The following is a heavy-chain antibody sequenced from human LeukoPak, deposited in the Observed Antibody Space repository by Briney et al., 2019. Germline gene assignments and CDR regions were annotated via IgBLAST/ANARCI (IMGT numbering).Heavy chain of an antibody. D-gene: IGHD2-2*01. CDR1: GGTFSSYA. J-gene: IGHJ6*03. V-gene: IGHV1-69*05. CDR3: ARDRDVVVPAAPYYYYYYMDV. CDR2: IIPIFGTA. Sequence: SVKVSCKASGGTFSSYAISWVRQAPGQGLEWMGGIIPIFGTANYAQKFQGRVTITTDESTSTAYMELSSLRSEDTAVYYCARDRDVVVPAAPYYYYYYMDVWGKGTTVTVSS.